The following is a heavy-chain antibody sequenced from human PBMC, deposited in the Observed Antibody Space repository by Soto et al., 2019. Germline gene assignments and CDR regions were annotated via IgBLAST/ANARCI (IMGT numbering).Heavy chain of an antibody. V-gene: IGHV3-66*01. CDR1: GFTVSSNY. CDR2: IYSGGST. D-gene: IGHD3-22*01. Sequence: EVQLVESGGGLVQPGGSLRLSCAASGFTVSSNYMSWVRQAPGKGLEWVSVIYSGGSTYYADSVKGRFTISRDNSKNTLYLQMNSLRAADTAVYYCAREVRDYYDSSVDYYYGMDVWGQGTTVTVSS. J-gene: IGHJ6*02. CDR3: AREVRDYYDSSVDYYYGMDV.